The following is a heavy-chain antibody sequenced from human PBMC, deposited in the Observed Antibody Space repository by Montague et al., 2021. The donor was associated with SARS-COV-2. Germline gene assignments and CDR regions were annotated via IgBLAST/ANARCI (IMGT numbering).Heavy chain of an antibody. CDR1: FYSFSRNSAA. CDR2: TYYRSKWYN. J-gene: IGHJ4*02. Sequence: FSISFYSFSRNSAAWNWIRQSPSRGLEWLGRTYYRSKWYNDYAVSVKSRITINPDTSKNQISLQLNSVTPEDTAVYYCARTSASSDYWGQGTLVTVSS. V-gene: IGHV6-1*01. CDR3: ARTSASSDY. D-gene: IGHD1-26*01.